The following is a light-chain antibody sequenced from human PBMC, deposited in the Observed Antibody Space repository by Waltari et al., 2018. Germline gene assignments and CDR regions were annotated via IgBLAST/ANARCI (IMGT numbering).Light chain of an antibody. CDR1: QSISKW. CDR2: KAS. Sequence: DIQMTQTPSPLSASVGDRVFFCCRASQSISKWLAWYQQKPGKAPKLLIYKASTLESGVPSRFSGSGSGTEFTLTISSLQPEDFATYYCQQYNSYSLLSFGGGTKVEIK. CDR3: QQYNSYSLLS. V-gene: IGKV1-5*03. J-gene: IGKJ4*01.